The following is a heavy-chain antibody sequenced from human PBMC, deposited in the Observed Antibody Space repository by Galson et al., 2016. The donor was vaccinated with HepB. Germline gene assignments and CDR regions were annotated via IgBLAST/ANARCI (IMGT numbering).Heavy chain of an antibody. Sequence: SVKVSCKASGYTFSNYGISWMRQAPGQGLEWMGWISAHNGNTNYAQKFQGRVTLTTDTSTTTAYMELRSLRFDDTALYYCARDVQYRLDSWGQGTLVTVSS. CDR2: ISAHNGNT. V-gene: IGHV1-18*01. D-gene: IGHD2/OR15-2a*01. CDR3: ARDVQYRLDS. CDR1: GYTFSNYG. J-gene: IGHJ4*02.